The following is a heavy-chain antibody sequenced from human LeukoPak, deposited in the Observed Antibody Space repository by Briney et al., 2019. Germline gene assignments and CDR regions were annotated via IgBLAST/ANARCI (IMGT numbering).Heavy chain of an antibody. Sequence: GGSLRLSCAASGFTFSSYGMHWVRQAPGKGLEWVAFIRYDGSNKYYADSVKGRFTISRDNSKNTLYLQMNSLRAEDTAVYYCARGRVPYCSSTSCYGSVGIYMDVWGKGTTVTISS. V-gene: IGHV3-30*02. CDR3: ARGRVPYCSSTSCYGSVGIYMDV. D-gene: IGHD2-2*01. CDR1: GFTFSSYG. J-gene: IGHJ6*03. CDR2: IRYDGSNK.